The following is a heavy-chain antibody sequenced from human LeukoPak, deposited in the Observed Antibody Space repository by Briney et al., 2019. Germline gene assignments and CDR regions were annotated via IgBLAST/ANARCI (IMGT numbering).Heavy chain of an antibody. D-gene: IGHD2-2*01. CDR2: INPNSGFT. CDR3: ARLADCSSSSCRSFDY. V-gene: IGHV1-2*02. CDR1: GYPFTGYY. Sequence: ASVKVSCKASGYPFTGYYLHWVRQAPGQGLEWMGWINPNSGFTNYAQKFQGRVTMPRDTSISTAYMELSRLRSDDTAVYYCARLADCSSSSCRSFDYWGQGTLVTVSS. J-gene: IGHJ4*02.